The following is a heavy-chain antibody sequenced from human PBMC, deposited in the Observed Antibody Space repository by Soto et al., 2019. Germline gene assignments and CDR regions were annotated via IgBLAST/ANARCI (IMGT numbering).Heavy chain of an antibody. CDR1: GYSFTSYW. CDR3: ARLKWELLSPIYDGMDV. Sequence: GESLKISCKGSGYSFTSYWIGWVRQMPGKGLEWMGIIYPGDSDTSYSPTFQGQVTISADKSISTAYLQWSSLKASDTAMYYCARLKWELLSPIYDGMDVWGQGTTVTVSS. V-gene: IGHV5-51*01. J-gene: IGHJ6*02. D-gene: IGHD1-26*01. CDR2: IYPGDSDT.